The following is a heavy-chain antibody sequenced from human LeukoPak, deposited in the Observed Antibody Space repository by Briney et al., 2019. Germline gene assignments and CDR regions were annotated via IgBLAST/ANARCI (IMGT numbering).Heavy chain of an antibody. CDR3: ARARLRLYYMDV. D-gene: IGHD6-25*01. Sequence: TGGSLRLSCAASGFTLSSYAMSWVRQAPGKGLEWVSFISSSSTIYYADSVKGRFTISRDNAKNSLYLQMNSLRDEDTAVYYCARARLRLYYMDVWGKGTTVTVSS. V-gene: IGHV3-48*02. J-gene: IGHJ6*03. CDR1: GFTLSSYA. CDR2: ISSSSTI.